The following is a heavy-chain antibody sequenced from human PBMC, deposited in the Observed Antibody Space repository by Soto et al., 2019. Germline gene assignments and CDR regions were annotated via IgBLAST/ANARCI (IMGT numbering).Heavy chain of an antibody. D-gene: IGHD3-22*01. CDR3: ARVGYYDSSGYYQFDY. J-gene: IGHJ4*02. CDR2: IIPIFGTA. V-gene: IGHV1-69*13. CDR1: GGTFSSYA. Sequence: SVKVSCKASGGTFSSYAISWVRQAPGQGLEWMGGIIPIFGTANYAQKFQGRVTITADESTSTAYMELSSLRSEDTAVYYCARVGYYDSSGYYQFDYWGQGTLVTVSS.